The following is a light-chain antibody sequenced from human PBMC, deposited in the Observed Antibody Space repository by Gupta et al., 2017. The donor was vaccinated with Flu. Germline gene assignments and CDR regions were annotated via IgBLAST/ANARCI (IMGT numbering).Light chain of an antibody. J-gene: IGLJ1*01. Sequence: QSALTQPASVSGSPGQSITISCTGTSSDIGDYNSVSWYQHHPGKAPKLVIFEVNNRPSGVSDRFSGSKSGDTASLTISGLQAEEEADYYCISYTRRSVFFFGAGTTVTVL. V-gene: IGLV2-14*01. CDR2: EVN. CDR1: SSDIGDYNS. CDR3: ISYTRRSVFF.